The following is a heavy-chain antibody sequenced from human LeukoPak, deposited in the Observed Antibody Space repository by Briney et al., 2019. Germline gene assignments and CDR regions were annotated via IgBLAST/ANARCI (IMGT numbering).Heavy chain of an antibody. V-gene: IGHV3-7*01. J-gene: IGHJ4*02. CDR3: ARATLPLERRPFDY. D-gene: IGHD1-1*01. Sequence: GGSLRLSCAASGFTFSSYWMSWVRQAPGKGLEWVANIKQDGSEKYYVDSVKGRFTISRDNAKNSLYLQMNSLRAEDTAVYYCARATLPLERRPFDYWGQGTMATVSS. CDR2: IKQDGSEK. CDR1: GFTFSSYW.